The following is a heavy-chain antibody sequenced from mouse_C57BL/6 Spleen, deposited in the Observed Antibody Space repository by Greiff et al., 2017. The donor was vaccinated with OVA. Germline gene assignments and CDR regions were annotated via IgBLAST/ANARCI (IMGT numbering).Heavy chain of an antibody. CDR3: ARDEEDYDSHWYYGV. Sequence: QVQLQQSGAELVKPGASVKLSCKASGYTFTEYTIHWVKQRPGKGLEWIGWFYPGSGSIKYNEKFKDKATLTADKSSSTVYMELSRVTSEDSAVYFCARDEEDYDSHWYYGVWGTGTTVTVSS. V-gene: IGHV1-62-2*01. CDR2: FYPGSGSI. D-gene: IGHD2-4*01. CDR1: GYTFTEYT. J-gene: IGHJ1*03.